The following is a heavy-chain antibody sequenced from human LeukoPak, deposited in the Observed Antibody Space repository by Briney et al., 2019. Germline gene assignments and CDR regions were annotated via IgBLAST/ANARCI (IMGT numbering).Heavy chain of an antibody. Sequence: PGGSLRLSCAASGFTFDNYAMHWVRQAPGKGLEWVSGISWNSGSIGYADSVKGRFTISRDNAKNSLYLQMNSLRAEDTALYYCAKDPEPSLVGTSCSFDYWGQGTLVTVSS. D-gene: IGHD2-2*01. CDR2: ISWNSGSI. CDR3: AKDPEPSLVGTSCSFDY. J-gene: IGHJ4*02. CDR1: GFTFDNYA. V-gene: IGHV3-9*01.